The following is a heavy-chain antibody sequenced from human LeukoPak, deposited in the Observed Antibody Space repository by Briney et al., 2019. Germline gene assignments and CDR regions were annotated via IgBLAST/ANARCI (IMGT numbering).Heavy chain of an antibody. CDR2: IWYDGSNK. V-gene: IGHV3-33*06. Sequence: GGSLRLSCAASGFTFSSYGMHWVRQAPGKGLEWVAVIWYDGSNKYYADSVKGRFTISRDNSKNTLYLQMNSLRAEGTAVYYCAKAAYDSSGYYNYYYYMDVWGKGTTVTVSS. J-gene: IGHJ6*03. CDR1: GFTFSSYG. D-gene: IGHD3-22*01. CDR3: AKAAYDSSGYYNYYYYMDV.